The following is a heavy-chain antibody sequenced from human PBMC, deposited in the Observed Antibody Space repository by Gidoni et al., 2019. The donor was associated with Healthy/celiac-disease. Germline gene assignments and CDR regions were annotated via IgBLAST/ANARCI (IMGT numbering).Heavy chain of an antibody. D-gene: IGHD6-13*01. J-gene: IGHJ6*02. CDR1: GGTFSSYT. CDR3: ARDSSRSPGGMDV. Sequence: QVQLVQSGAEVKKPGSSVKVSCKASGGTFSSYTNSWVRQAPGQGLEWMGRIIPILGIANYAQKFQGRVTITADKSTSTAYMELSSLRSEDTAVYYCARDSSRSPGGMDVWGQGTTVTVSS. V-gene: IGHV1-69*08. CDR2: IIPILGIA.